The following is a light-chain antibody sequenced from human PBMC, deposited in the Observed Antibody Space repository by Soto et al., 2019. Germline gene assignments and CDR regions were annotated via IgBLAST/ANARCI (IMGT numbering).Light chain of an antibody. CDR2: GAS. CDR3: QQRDIWPWT. V-gene: IGKV3D-20*02. Sequence: EIVLTQSPGTLSSSAGERATLSCRASQSVSSSWLAWYRQKPGQAPRLLIHGASSRATGIPDRFSGSGSGTDFTLTISSLEPEDFAVYYCQQRDIWPWTFGQGTKVDNK. CDR1: QSVSSSW. J-gene: IGKJ1*01.